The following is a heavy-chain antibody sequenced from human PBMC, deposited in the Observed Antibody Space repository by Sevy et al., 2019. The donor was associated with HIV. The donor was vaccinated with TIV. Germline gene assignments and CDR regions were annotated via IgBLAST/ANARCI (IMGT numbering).Heavy chain of an antibody. Sequence: SETLSLTCTVSGGSISSSSYYWGWIRQPPGKGLEWIGSIYYSGSTYYNPSLKSRVTISVDTSKNQFSLKLSSVTAADTAVYYCARRPMSYDSSGYPDAFDIWGQWTMVTVSS. J-gene: IGHJ3*02. CDR1: GGSISSSSYY. CDR2: IYYSGST. CDR3: ARRPMSYDSSGYPDAFDI. V-gene: IGHV4-39*01. D-gene: IGHD3-22*01.